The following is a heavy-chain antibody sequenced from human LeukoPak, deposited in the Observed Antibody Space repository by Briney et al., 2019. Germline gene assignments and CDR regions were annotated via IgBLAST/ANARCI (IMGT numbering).Heavy chain of an antibody. D-gene: IGHD3-22*01. Sequence: GGSLRLSCAASGFTFSSYWMHWVRHAPGKGLVWVSRINSDGSSTSYADSVKGRFTISRDNAKNTLYLQMNSLRAEDTAVYYCARAYYYDSSGYLSYWGQGTLVTVSS. CDR3: ARAYYYDSSGYLSY. V-gene: IGHV3-74*01. CDR1: GFTFSSYW. CDR2: INSDGSST. J-gene: IGHJ4*02.